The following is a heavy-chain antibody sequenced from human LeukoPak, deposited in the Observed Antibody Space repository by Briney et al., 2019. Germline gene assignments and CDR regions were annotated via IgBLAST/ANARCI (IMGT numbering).Heavy chain of an antibody. CDR3: AKEAYSSSWYLSYFDY. V-gene: IGHV3-21*04. J-gene: IGHJ4*02. CDR2: ISTYGTYI. D-gene: IGHD6-13*01. Sequence: GGSLRLSCKASGFTFSSYSINWVRQAPGKGLEWVSSISTYGTYIYYADSVKGRFTISRDNAKNSLYLQMNSLRAEDTALYYCAKEAYSSSWYLSYFDYWGQGTLVTVSS. CDR1: GFTFSSYS.